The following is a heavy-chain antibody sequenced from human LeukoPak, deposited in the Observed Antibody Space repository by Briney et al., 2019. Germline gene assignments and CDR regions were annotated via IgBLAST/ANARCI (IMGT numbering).Heavy chain of an antibody. CDR2: IYTSGYT. J-gene: IGHJ6*03. Sequence: PSETLSLTCNVSGDSISSYYWSWLRQPGGKALEWIGRIYTSGYTNYNPSLQSRVTMSVDTSKNQFSLKLTSVTAADTAVYYCARYNDYSGSSNLYYYYMDVWGKGTPVIISS. D-gene: IGHD6-6*01. CDR1: GDSISSYY. CDR3: ARYNDYSGSSNLYYYYMDV. V-gene: IGHV4-4*07.